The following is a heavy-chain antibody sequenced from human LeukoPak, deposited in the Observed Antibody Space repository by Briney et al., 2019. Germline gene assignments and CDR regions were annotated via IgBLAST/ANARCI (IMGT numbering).Heavy chain of an antibody. D-gene: IGHD3-9*01. CDR1: GYTFTSYD. V-gene: IGHV1-8*01. Sequence: ASVKVSCKASGYTFTSYDINGVRQATGEGLEWMGWMNPNSGNTGYAQKFQGRVTMTRNTSISTAYMELSSLRSEDTAVYYCARTPKILRYFDWSYNWFDPWGQGTLVTVSS. J-gene: IGHJ5*02. CDR2: MNPNSGNT. CDR3: ARTPKILRYFDWSYNWFDP.